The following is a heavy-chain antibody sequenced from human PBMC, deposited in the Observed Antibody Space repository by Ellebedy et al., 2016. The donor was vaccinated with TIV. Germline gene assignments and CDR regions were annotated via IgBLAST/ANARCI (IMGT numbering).Heavy chain of an antibody. V-gene: IGHV4-59*01. CDR3: ARAATPSTPVDY. J-gene: IGHJ4*02. CDR2: IYYSGST. CDR1: GGSISSYY. D-gene: IGHD2-15*01. Sequence: SETLSLXXTVSGGSISSYYWSWIRQPPGKGLEWIGYIYYSGSTNYNPSLKSRVTISVDTSKNQFSLKLSSVTAAGSAVYYCARAATPSTPVDYWGQGTLVTVSS.